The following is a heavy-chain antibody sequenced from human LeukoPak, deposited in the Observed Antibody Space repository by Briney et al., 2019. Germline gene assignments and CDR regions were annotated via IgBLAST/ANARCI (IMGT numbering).Heavy chain of an antibody. CDR2: INPDGSQK. CDR3: AKLLGTATTYDS. D-gene: IGHD5-24*01. Sequence: GGSLTLSCEASGFTFSGNWMSWVRQAPGKGREWVASINPDGSQKLYVDSVKGRFTISRDNTKGSLYLQMDSLGAEDTAMYYCAKLLGTATTYDSWGQGTRVTVSS. V-gene: IGHV3-7*01. J-gene: IGHJ4*02. CDR1: GFTFSGNW.